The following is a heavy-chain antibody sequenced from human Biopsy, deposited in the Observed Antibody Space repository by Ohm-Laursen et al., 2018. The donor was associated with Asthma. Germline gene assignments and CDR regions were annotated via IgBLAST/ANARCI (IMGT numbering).Heavy chain of an antibody. CDR2: ISSGGGIR. D-gene: IGHD4-17*01. CDR3: ARKARHGDYDFDY. J-gene: IGHJ4*02. Sequence: SLRLSCAASGFRFSDYGMNWVRQAPGKGLEWVASISSGGGIRDYADSMEGRFTISRDNYNMVFLHMNYLRAEDTAVYYCARKARHGDYDFDYWGQGTLVTVSS. CDR1: GFRFSDYG. V-gene: IGHV3-33*08.